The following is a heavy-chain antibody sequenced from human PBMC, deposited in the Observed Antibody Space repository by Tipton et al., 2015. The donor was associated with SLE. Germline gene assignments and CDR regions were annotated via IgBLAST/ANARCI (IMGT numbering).Heavy chain of an antibody. CDR3: ARDKAIFGAGYYMDV. Sequence: TLSLTCTVSGGSISSYYWSWIRQPPGKGLEWIGYIYYSGSTNYNPSLKSRVTISVDTSKNQFSLKLSSVTAADTAVYYCARDKAIFGAGYYMDVWGKGTTVTVSS. D-gene: IGHD3-3*01. CDR1: GGSISSYY. V-gene: IGHV4-59*01. CDR2: IYYSGST. J-gene: IGHJ6*03.